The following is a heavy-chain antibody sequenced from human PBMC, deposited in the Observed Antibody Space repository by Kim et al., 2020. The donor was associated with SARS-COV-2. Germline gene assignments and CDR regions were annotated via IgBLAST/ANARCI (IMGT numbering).Heavy chain of an antibody. CDR1: GGTFSSYA. D-gene: IGHD1-26*01. J-gene: IGHJ4*02. CDR3: ARAWSGSYYEGVIDY. V-gene: IGHV1-69*13. CDR2: IIPIFGTA. Sequence: SVKVSCKASGGTFSSYAISWVRQAPGQGLEWMGGIIPIFGTANYAQKFQGRVTITADESTSTAYMELSSLRSEDTAVYYCARAWSGSYYEGVIDYWGQGTLVTVSS.